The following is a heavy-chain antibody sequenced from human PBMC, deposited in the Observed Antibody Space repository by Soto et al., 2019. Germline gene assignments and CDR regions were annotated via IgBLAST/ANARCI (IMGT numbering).Heavy chain of an antibody. D-gene: IGHD7-27*01. Sequence: PSETLSLTCTVSGGSISSGDYYWSWIRQPPGKGLEWIGYIYYSGSTYYNPSLKSRVTISVDTSKNQFSLKLSSVTAADTAVCYCARMKDLGSWFDPWGQGTLVTVSS. CDR1: GGSISSGDYY. V-gene: IGHV4-30-4*01. J-gene: IGHJ5*02. CDR3: ARMKDLGSWFDP. CDR2: IYYSGST.